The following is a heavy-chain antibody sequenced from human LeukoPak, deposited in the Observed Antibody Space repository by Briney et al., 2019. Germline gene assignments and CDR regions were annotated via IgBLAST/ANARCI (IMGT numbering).Heavy chain of an antibody. CDR2: INPNTGGT. J-gene: IGHJ3*02. V-gene: IGHV1-2*02. CDR1: GYTFTAYY. Sequence: ASVKVSCKASGYTFTAYYIHWVRQAPGQGLEWMGWINPNTGGTNYTQKFLGRVTMTRDTSISTAYMELSRLRSDDTAVYYCARDAGYYYDSSDYYGGYRSALDMWGQGTMVTVSS. CDR3: ARDAGYYYDSSDYYGGYRSALDM. D-gene: IGHD3-22*01.